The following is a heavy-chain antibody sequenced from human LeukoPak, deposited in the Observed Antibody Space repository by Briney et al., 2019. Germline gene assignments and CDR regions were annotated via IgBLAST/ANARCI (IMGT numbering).Heavy chain of an antibody. Sequence: AGGSLRLSCAASGFTYSNYGMSWVRQAPGKGLEWVSAISGSSDNTYYAESVKGRFTISRDNSKNTLYLQMNSLRAEDTAIYFCAKVLRWTRFDYWGQGALVTVSS. CDR2: ISGSSDNT. J-gene: IGHJ4*02. D-gene: IGHD4-23*01. CDR1: GFTYSNYG. V-gene: IGHV3-23*01. CDR3: AKVLRWTRFDY.